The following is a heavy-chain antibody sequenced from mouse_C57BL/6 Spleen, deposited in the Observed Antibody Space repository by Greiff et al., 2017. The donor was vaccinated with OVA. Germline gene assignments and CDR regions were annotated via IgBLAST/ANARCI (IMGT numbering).Heavy chain of an antibody. CDR3: ARLPNYYGSSPYAMDY. V-gene: IGHV1-69*01. CDR2: IDPSDSYT. Sequence: VQLQQPGAELVMPGASVKLSCKASGYTFTSYWMHWVKQRPGQGLEWIGEIDPSDSYTNYNQKFKGKSTLTVDKSSSTAYMQLSSLTSEDSAVYYCARLPNYYGSSPYAMDYWGQGTSVTVSS. J-gene: IGHJ4*01. CDR1: GYTFTSYW. D-gene: IGHD1-1*01.